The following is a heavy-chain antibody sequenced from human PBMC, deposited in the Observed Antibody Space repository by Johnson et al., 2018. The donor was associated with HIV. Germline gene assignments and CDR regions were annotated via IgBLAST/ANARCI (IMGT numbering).Heavy chain of an antibody. D-gene: IGHD6-13*01. J-gene: IGHJ3*02. CDR3: AKGYIAAAGDGWDAFDI. Sequence: VLLVESGGGLVQPGGSLRLSCAASKITLSDYWNGGSTGYADSVKGRFNISRDNAKNSLFLQMNSLRAEDTAVYYCAKGYIAAAGDGWDAFDIWGQGTMVTVSS. CDR2: NGGST. CDR1: KITLSDY. V-gene: IGHV3-20*04.